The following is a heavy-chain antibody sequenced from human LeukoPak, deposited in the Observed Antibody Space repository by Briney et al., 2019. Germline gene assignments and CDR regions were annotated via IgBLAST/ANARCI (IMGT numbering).Heavy chain of an antibody. CDR1: GGSMSPYH. CDR2: IYYSGST. J-gene: IGHJ5*02. Sequence: SETLSLTCTVSGGSMSPYHWSWIRQPPGKGLEWIGYIYYSGSTNYNPSLKSRVTISVDTSKNQFSLKLSSVTAADTAVYYCARHVLREYSYGSNWFDPWGQGTLVTVSS. D-gene: IGHD5-18*01. CDR3: ARHVLREYSYGSNWFDP. V-gene: IGHV4-59*08.